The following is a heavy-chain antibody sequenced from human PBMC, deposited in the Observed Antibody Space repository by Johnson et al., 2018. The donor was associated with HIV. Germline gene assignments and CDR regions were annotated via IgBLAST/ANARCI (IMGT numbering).Heavy chain of an antibody. J-gene: IGHJ3*02. D-gene: IGHD1-14*01. CDR2: ISYDGSNK. CDR3: VRGGMYRRDDAFDI. CDR1: GFTFSSYA. V-gene: IGHV3-30*04. Sequence: QVQLVESGGGVVQPGRSLTLSCAASGFTFSSYAMHWVRQAPGKGLEWVAFISYDGSNKYYADSVKGRFTISRDNSKNTLYLQMNSLRADDTGLYYCVRGGMYRRDDAFDIWGQGTMVTVSS.